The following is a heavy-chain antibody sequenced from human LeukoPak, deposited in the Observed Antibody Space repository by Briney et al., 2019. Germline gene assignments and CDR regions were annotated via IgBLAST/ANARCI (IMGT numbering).Heavy chain of an antibody. CDR2: ISGSGGDT. Sequence: GGSLRLSCAASGFTFRSYAIYWVRQAPGKELEWVSGISGSGGDTYFADSVKGRFTISRDNSKNTVFLQMDSLRAEDTAVYYCAKTTAGYSSGRYPGWPVGYWGLGTLVTVSS. CDR1: GFTFRSYA. J-gene: IGHJ4*02. V-gene: IGHV3-23*01. CDR3: AKTTAGYSSGRYPGWPVGY. D-gene: IGHD6-19*01.